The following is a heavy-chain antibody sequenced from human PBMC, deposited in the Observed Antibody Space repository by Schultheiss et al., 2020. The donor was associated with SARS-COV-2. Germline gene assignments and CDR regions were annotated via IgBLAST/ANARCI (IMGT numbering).Heavy chain of an antibody. D-gene: IGHD7-27*01. J-gene: IGHJ4*02. CDR2: INEYGSIT. CDR1: GFTLGTYW. V-gene: IGHV3-74*01. Sequence: GGSLRLSCAASGFTLGTYWMHWVRQTPGKGLVWVSRINEYGSITDYADSVKGRFTISRDNAKNTLYLQMNSLRAEDTALYYCARDLSGASDSWGQGTLVTVSS. CDR3: ARDLSGASDS.